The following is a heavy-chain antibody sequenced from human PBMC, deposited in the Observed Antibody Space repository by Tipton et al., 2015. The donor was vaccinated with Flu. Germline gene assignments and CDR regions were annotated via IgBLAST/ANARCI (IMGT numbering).Heavy chain of an antibody. CDR3: ARLTIFGVVIIGNYYYYMDV. Sequence: TLSLTCAVYGGSFSGYYWSWIRQPPGKGLAWIGEINHSGSTNYNPSLKSRVTIPVDTSKNQFSLKLSSVTAADTAVYYCARLTIFGVVIIGNYYYYMDVWGKGTTVTVSS. V-gene: IGHV4-34*01. D-gene: IGHD3-3*01. CDR1: GGSFSGYY. J-gene: IGHJ6*03. CDR2: INHSGST.